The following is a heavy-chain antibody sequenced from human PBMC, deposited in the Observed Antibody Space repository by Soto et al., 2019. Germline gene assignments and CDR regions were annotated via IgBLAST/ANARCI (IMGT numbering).Heavy chain of an antibody. CDR3: AXXXSGGVDY. Sequence: QVQLQQWGAGLLKPSEILSLTCAVYGGSXSXXXXXXXXXXXGKGLEWIGEINHSGSTKYNPSLKSRVTXXXXXXXXXXXXXXXXXXAADTAVXXXAXXXSGGVDYWGQGTLVTVSS. CDR1: GGSXSXXX. CDR2: INHSGST. V-gene: IGHV4-34*01. D-gene: IGHD3-3*01. J-gene: IGHJ4*02.